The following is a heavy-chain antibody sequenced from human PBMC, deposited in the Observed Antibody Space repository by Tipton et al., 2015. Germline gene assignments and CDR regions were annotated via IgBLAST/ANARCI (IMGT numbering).Heavy chain of an antibody. D-gene: IGHD5-12*01. CDR2: IYYSGSSP. Sequence: TLSLTCVVSRGSFTSGDFYWSWIRQHPGKGLEWIGYIYYSGSSPYNTGSPRYNPSLESRVSISIDTSKNHFSLELTSLSPADTAMYYCARASGGYYYYDMHVWGQGTTVTVSS. CDR1: RGSFTSGDFY. J-gene: IGHJ6*02. V-gene: IGHV4-31*11. CDR3: ARASGGYYYYDMHV.